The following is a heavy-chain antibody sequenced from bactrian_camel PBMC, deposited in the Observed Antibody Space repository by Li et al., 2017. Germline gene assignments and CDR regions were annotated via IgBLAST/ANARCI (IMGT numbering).Heavy chain of an antibody. V-gene: IGHV3S31*01. CDR1: GYSWC. J-gene: IGHJ4*01. CDR3: AARGGFGDLANWRDYERGY. Sequence: DVQLVESGGGSVQAGGSLRLSCGASGYSWCMGWFRQAPGQKREGVAAIYTRGGTTYYSDSVKGRFTISRDNAKNTLYLQMNSLKPEDSAMYYCAARGGFGDLANWRDYERGYWGQGTQVTVS. CDR2: IYTRGGTT. D-gene: IGHD7*01.